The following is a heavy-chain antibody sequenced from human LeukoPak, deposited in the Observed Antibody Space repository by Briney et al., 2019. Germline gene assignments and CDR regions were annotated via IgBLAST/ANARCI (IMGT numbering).Heavy chain of an antibody. D-gene: IGHD5-18*01. J-gene: IGHJ5*02. Sequence: GGSLRLSCAASGFTFSNYWMSWVRQAPGKGLEWVSYISSSGSTICYADSVKGRFTISRDNGKNSLSLQMNSLRAEDTAVYYCARVEYIYGYGSWGQGTLVTVSS. CDR2: ISSSGSTI. V-gene: IGHV3-11*01. CDR1: GFTFSNYW. CDR3: ARVEYIYGYGS.